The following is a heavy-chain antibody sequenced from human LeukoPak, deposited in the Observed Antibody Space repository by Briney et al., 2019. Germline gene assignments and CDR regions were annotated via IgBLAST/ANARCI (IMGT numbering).Heavy chain of an antibody. J-gene: IGHJ4*02. Sequence: GGSLRLSCAASGFTFSSYAMSWVRQAPGKGLEWVSAISGSSGSTYYADSVKGRFTISRDNSKNTLYLQMNSLRAEDTAVYYCAKDHSSSGSLFDYWGQGTLVTVSS. CDR3: AKDHSSSGSLFDY. CDR1: GFTFSSYA. V-gene: IGHV3-23*01. D-gene: IGHD3-22*01. CDR2: ISGSSGST.